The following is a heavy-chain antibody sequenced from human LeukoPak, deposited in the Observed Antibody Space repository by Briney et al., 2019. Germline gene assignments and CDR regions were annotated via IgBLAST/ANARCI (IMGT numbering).Heavy chain of an antibody. D-gene: IGHD6-13*01. J-gene: IGHJ3*02. V-gene: IGHV4-34*01. CDR3: ARYRIAAADAFDI. Sequence: SETLSLTCAVYGGSFSGYYWSWIRQPPGKGLEWIGEINHSGSTNYNPSLKSRVAISVDTSKNQFSLKLGSVTAADTAVYYCARYRIAAADAFDIWGQGTMVTVSS. CDR2: INHSGST. CDR1: GGSFSGYY.